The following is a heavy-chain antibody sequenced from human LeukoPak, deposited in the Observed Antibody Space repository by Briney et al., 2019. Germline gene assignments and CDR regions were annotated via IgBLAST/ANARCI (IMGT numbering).Heavy chain of an antibody. CDR1: GFTFSSYA. CDR2: ISGSGGNT. J-gene: IGHJ4*02. CDR3: ARGMSATSGYLELEY. D-gene: IGHD3-22*01. Sequence: GGSLRLSCAASGFTFSSYAMSWVRQSPGKGLEWVSAISGSGGNTYSADSVKGRGTISRDNSLQTLFLHMNSRRAEDTAVYYCARGMSATSGYLELEYWGQGALVTVST. V-gene: IGHV3-23*01.